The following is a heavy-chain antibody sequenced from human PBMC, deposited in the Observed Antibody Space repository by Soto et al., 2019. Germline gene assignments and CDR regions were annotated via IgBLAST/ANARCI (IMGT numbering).Heavy chain of an antibody. CDR2: ISYSSSSI. V-gene: IGHV3-48*02. D-gene: IGHD3-10*01. CDR1: GFTFSSYS. CDR3: ARAGAGTGY. Sequence: EVQLVESGGGLAQPGGSLRLSCAASGFTFSSYSMNWVRQAPGKGLEWISYISYSSSSIQYADSVKGRFTISRDNAKNSLYLQMSSLRDEDTAVYYCARAGAGTGYWGQGTLVTVAS. J-gene: IGHJ4*02.